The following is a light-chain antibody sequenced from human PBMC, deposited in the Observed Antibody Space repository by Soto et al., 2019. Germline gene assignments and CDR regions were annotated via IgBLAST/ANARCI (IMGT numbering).Light chain of an antibody. Sequence: IQLTQSPSSLSASVGGAVTMVCRGSETISTFLNWYQHKPGKAPKLLISASSRLQSGVPSRFSGSGSGTEFTLTIDSLRPEDFASYYCQQSYSSSPITLGPGTRLEIK. J-gene: IGKJ5*01. V-gene: IGKV1-39*01. CDR2: ASS. CDR3: QQSYSSSPIT. CDR1: ETISTF.